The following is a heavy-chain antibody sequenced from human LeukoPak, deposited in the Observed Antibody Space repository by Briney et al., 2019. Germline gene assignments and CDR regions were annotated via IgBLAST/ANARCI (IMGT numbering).Heavy chain of an antibody. D-gene: IGHD6-19*01. V-gene: IGHV4-34*01. Sequence: PSETLSLTCAVYGGSFSGYYWSWTRQPPGKGLEWIGEINHSGSTNYNPSLKSRVTISVDTSKNQFSLKLSSVTAADTAVYYCARGRSSGWTNYFDYWGQGTLVTVSS. CDR1: GGSFSGYY. CDR2: INHSGST. J-gene: IGHJ4*02. CDR3: ARGRSSGWTNYFDY.